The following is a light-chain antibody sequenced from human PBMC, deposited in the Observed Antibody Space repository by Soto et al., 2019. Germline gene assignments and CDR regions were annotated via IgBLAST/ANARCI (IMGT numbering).Light chain of an antibody. Sequence: EFVLTQSPGTLSLSPGEIATLSCRASQTVSNTYLAWYQQKSGQAPKFLIYGPSNTATAIPDRFSGRGSGTDFTLTISRLEPEDLAVYYCQQYGTLPPTFGGGTKVEI. V-gene: IGKV3-20*01. CDR3: QQYGTLPPT. CDR1: QTVSNTY. CDR2: GPS. J-gene: IGKJ4*01.